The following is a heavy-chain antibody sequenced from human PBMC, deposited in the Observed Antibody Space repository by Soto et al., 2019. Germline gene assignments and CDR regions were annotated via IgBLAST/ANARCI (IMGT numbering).Heavy chain of an antibody. CDR3: ASSGRRGVLMVYANKGSDY. CDR1: GFTFSDYY. CDR2: ISSSSSYT. V-gene: IGHV3-11*06. J-gene: IGHJ4*02. D-gene: IGHD2-8*01. Sequence: PGGSLRLSCAASGFTFSDYYMSWIRQAPGKGLEWVSYISSSSSYTNYADSVKGRFTISRDNAKNSLYLQMNSLRAEDTAVYYCASSGRRGVLMVYANKGSDYWGQGTLVTVSS.